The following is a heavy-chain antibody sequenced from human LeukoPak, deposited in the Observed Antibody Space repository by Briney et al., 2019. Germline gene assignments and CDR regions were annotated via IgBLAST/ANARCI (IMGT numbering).Heavy chain of an antibody. J-gene: IGHJ5*02. CDR3: ARGSSAWAYNWFDP. V-gene: IGHV4-59*01. D-gene: IGHD6-19*01. Sequence: SSETLSLTCTVSRGSISSYYWGWIRQPPGKGLEWIGYVSYSGNTNYNPSLNSRVTISVDSSKNQFSLKLTSVTAADTAMYYCARGSSAWAYNWFDPWGQGTLVTISS. CDR2: VSYSGNT. CDR1: RGSISSYY.